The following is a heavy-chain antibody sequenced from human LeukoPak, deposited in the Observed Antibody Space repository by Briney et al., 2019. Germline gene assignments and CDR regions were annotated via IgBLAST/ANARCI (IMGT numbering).Heavy chain of an antibody. Sequence: GGSLRLSCAASGFTFSDYYMSWVRQAPGKGLEWVSYITSSGSSIYYADSVKGRFTISRDNAKNSLYLQMNSLRAEDTALYYCAKATDYYDSSGLPGYWGQGTLVTVSS. V-gene: IGHV3-11*01. CDR1: GFTFSDYY. J-gene: IGHJ4*02. CDR3: AKATDYYDSSGLPGY. D-gene: IGHD3-22*01. CDR2: ITSSGSSI.